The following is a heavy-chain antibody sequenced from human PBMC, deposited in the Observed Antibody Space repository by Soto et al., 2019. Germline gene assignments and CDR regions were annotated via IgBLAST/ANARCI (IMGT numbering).Heavy chain of an antibody. J-gene: IGHJ6*02. CDR1: GGNPSNSA. CDR2: TIPVFGVS. CDR3: AGGRIVVAGSSAYYSMDV. D-gene: IGHD6-19*01. Sequence: QVHLLLQSGAEVKKPGSSVKVACKASGGNPSNSATSWVRQAPGQGLEWMGGTIPVFGVSSHAQNFQGRVTITADESTSTAYMELSSLRSEDTAVYFCAGGRIVVAGSSAYYSMDVWGRGTTVTVSS. V-gene: IGHV1-69*01.